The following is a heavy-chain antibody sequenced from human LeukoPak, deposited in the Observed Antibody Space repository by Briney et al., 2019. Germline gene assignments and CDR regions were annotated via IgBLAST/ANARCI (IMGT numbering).Heavy chain of an antibody. J-gene: IGHJ1*01. CDR3: ARAQYCSSTSCYTSEYFQH. CDR2: ISAYHGNT. Sequence: ASVKVSCKASGYTFTSYGISWVRQAPGQGLEWMGWISAYHGNTNYAQKLQGRVTMTTDTSTSTAYMELRSLRSDDTAVYYCARAQYCSSTSCYTSEYFQHWGQGTLVSVSS. D-gene: IGHD2-2*02. CDR1: GYTFTSYG. V-gene: IGHV1-18*01.